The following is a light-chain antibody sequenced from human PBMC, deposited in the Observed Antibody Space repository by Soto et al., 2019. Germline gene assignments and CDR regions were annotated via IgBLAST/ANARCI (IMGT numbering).Light chain of an antibody. CDR2: ANS. CDR3: QSYDSSLSGVV. J-gene: IGLJ3*02. Sequence: QSVLTQPPSVSGAPGQRVTISCTGSSSNFGAGYDVHWYQQLPGTAPKLLIYANSHRPSGVPDRFSGSKSGTSASLAITGLQAEDEADYYSQSYDSSLSGVVFGGGTKLTVL. CDR1: SSNFGAGYD. V-gene: IGLV1-40*01.